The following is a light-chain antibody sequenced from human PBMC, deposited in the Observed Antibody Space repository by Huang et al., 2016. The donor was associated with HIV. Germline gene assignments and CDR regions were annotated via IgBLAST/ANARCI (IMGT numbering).Light chain of an antibody. CDR3: QQYYTSPQT. CDR2: GAS. CDR1: QSVLSSATHKNY. V-gene: IGKV4-1*01. Sequence: DIVMTQSPDSLAVSLGEAATLTCRFSQSVLSSATHKNYLAWFQQKSGQSPKLLMFGASTREAGVPDRFSGGGSGTHFTLTINHVKTEDVAIYYCQQYYTSPQTFGPGTRLEI. J-gene: IGKJ1*01.